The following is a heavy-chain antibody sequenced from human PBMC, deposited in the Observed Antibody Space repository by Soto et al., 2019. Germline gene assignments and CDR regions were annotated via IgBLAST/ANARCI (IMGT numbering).Heavy chain of an antibody. J-gene: IGHJ4*02. CDR2: IKQDGSEK. V-gene: IGHV3-7*01. CDR1: GFTFSNYW. CDR3: ATDRDYNTLDH. D-gene: IGHD1-20*01. Sequence: PVGSLRLSCGGSGFTFSNYWMHWVRQAPGKGLEWVASIKQDGSEKYFVDSLRGRFSISRDNAKNSLFLQVNSLRPEDTAVYYCATDRDYNTLDHWGQGTLVTVSS.